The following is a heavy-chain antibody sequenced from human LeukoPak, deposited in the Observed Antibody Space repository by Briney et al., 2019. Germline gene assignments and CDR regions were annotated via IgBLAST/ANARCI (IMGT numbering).Heavy chain of an antibody. CDR3: AYGDYGSGAFDI. CDR2: ISYDGSNK. CDR1: GFTFSSYA. J-gene: IGHJ3*02. Sequence: GRSLRLSCAASGFTFSSYAMHWVRQAPGKGLEWVAVISYDGSNKYYADSVKGRFTISRDNSKNTLYLQMNSLRAEDTAVYYCAYGDYGSGAFDIWGQGTMVTVSS. D-gene: IGHD4-17*01. V-gene: IGHV3-30*04.